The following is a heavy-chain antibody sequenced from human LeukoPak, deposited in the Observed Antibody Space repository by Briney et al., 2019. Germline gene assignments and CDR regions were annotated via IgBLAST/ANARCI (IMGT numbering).Heavy chain of an antibody. CDR3: ARTIRGGDDSSGYWIFYYYYYMDV. D-gene: IGHD3-22*01. V-gene: IGHV4-38-2*02. CDR1: GYSISSGYY. J-gene: IGHJ6*03. Sequence: SETLSLTCTVSGYSISSGYYWGWIRQPPGKGLEWIGSIYHSGSTYYNPSLKSRVTISVDTSKNQFSLKLSSVTAADTAVYYCARTIRGGDDSSGYWIFYYYYYMDVWGKGTTVTVSS. CDR2: IYHSGST.